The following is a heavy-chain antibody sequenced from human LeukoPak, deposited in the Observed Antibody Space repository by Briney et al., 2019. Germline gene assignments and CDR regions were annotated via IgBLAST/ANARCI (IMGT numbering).Heavy chain of an antibody. D-gene: IGHD6-13*01. Sequence: SGGSLRLSCAASGFRFTNYWMSWVRQAPGKGLEWVANIKQDGSKIDSSDPMKGRFTISRDNTRNSVYLQVDSLRAEDTGVYCCTRIGYSSSSFVYWGQGTLVTVSS. CDR1: GFRFTNYW. J-gene: IGHJ4*02. CDR3: TRIGYSSSSFVY. CDR2: IKQDGSKI. V-gene: IGHV3-7*01.